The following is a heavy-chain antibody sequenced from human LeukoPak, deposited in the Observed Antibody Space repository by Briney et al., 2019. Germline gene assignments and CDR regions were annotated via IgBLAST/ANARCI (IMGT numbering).Heavy chain of an antibody. CDR1: GFTFSNYG. CDR3: AKVAGRAFGEIIVSRARYYMDV. J-gene: IGHJ6*03. Sequence: PGRSLRLSCAASGFTFSNYGMHWFRQAPGKGLEWVAVISYDGPHKYYADSVKGRFTISRDNSKNTLYLQMKSLRAEDTAVHYCAKVAGRAFGEIIVSRARYYMDVWGKGTTVTVSS. CDR2: ISYDGPHK. V-gene: IGHV3-30*18. D-gene: IGHD3-16*02.